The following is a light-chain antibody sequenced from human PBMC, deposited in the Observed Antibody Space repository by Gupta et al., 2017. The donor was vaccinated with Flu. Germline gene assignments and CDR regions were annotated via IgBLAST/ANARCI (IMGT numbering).Light chain of an antibody. V-gene: IGKV3-11*01. CDR2: DAS. CDR1: QSVRSY. Sequence: ETVSTPPPVTLSLSPGERATLSCRASQSVRSYLAWYQQKPGQAPRLLNYDASNRATGIPARFSGSGSGTDFTLTISSLEPEDFAVYYCQQRSNWPLTFGGGTKVEIK. J-gene: IGKJ4*01. CDR3: QQRSNWPLT.